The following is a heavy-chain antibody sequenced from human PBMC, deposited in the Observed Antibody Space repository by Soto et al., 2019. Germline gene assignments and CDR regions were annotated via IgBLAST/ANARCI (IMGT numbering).Heavy chain of an antibody. D-gene: IGHD3-10*01. Sequence: GGSLRLSCVASGFTFSSYAMSWVRQAPGKGLEWVSAISGSGGSTYYADSVKGRFTISRDNSKNTLYLQMNSLRAEDTAVYAFEKDQGVILVGDAFDIWGQGTMVTVSS. CDR3: EKDQGVILVGDAFDI. CDR2: ISGSGGST. J-gene: IGHJ3*02. V-gene: IGHV3-23*01. CDR1: GFTFSSYA.